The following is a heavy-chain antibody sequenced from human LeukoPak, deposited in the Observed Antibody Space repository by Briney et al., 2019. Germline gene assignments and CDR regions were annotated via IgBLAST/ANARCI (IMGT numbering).Heavy chain of an antibody. Sequence: GGSLRLSCAASGFTFDDFTMHWVRQAPGKGLEWVSLISWDGGSTYYTDSVKGRFTISRDNSKNSLYLQMNSLRTEDTALYYCAKDIGAADSSSWYNLVRGLGNYGMDVWGQGTTVTVSS. D-gene: IGHD6-13*01. CDR3: AKDIGAADSSSWYNLVRGLGNYGMDV. CDR2: ISWDGGST. CDR1: GFTFDDFT. V-gene: IGHV3-43*01. J-gene: IGHJ6*02.